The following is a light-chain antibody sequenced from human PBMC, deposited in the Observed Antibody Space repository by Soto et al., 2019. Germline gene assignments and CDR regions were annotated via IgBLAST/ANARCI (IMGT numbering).Light chain of an antibody. V-gene: IGLV2-14*01. CDR2: EVS. CDR3: SSYTSRNTLDYV. CDR1: SSDVGGYNY. Sequence: QSALTQPASVSGSPGQSITISCTGTSSDVGGYNYVSWYQQHPGKAPKLMIYEVSNRPSGVSSRFSGSKSGNTASLTISGLQAEDEADYYCSSYTSRNTLDYVFGTGTKVTVL. J-gene: IGLJ1*01.